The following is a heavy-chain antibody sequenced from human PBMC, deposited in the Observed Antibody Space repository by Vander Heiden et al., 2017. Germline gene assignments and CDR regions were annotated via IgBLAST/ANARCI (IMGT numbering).Heavy chain of an antibody. J-gene: IGHJ4*02. CDR1: AFTFSSYS. D-gene: IGHD3-10*01. CDR3: ARVDYYGSGSSDY. CDR2: ISSSSSTI. Sequence: EVQLVESGGGLVQPGGSLSLSCAASAFTFSSYSMNWVRQAPGKGLEWVSYISSSSSTIYYADSVKGRFTISRDNAKNSLYLQMNSLRAEDTAVYYCARVDYYGSGSSDYWGQGTLVTVSS. V-gene: IGHV3-48*01.